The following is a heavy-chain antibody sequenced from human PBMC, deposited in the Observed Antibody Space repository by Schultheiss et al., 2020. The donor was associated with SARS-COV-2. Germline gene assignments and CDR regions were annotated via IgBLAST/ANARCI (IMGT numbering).Heavy chain of an antibody. CDR1: GYTFTSYD. CDR2: MNPNSGNT. Sequence: GESLKISCKASGYTFTSYDINWVRQATGQGLEWMGWMNPNSGNTGYAQKFQGRVTMTRNTSISTAYMELSSLRSEDTAVYYCARTPYDFWSGAEAFDIWGQGTMVTVSS. V-gene: IGHV1-8*01. CDR3: ARTPYDFWSGAEAFDI. J-gene: IGHJ3*02. D-gene: IGHD3-3*01.